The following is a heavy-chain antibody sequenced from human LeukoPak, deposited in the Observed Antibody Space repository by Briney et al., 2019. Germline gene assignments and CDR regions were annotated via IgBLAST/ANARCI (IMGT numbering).Heavy chain of an antibody. CDR2: NYYSGST. D-gene: IGHD2-2*01. Sequence: SHTLSLICTVSGHSNRRGGYYWSSIRQHPGKGLERVGSNYYSGSTYYNPSLKSRVTISVDTSKNQFSLKLSSVTAGDTAVYDCARGNIVVVPAGTRPGYFDYWGQGTLVTVSS. CDR1: GHSNRRGGYY. CDR3: ARGNIVVVPAGTRPGYFDY. J-gene: IGHJ4*02. V-gene: IGHV4-31*03.